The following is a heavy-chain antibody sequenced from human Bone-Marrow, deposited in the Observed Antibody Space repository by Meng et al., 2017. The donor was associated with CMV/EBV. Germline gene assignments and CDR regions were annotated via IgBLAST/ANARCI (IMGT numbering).Heavy chain of an antibody. CDR2: IKQNGSEK. Sequence: GESLKISCAASGFTFSNAWMSWVRQAPGKGLEWVANIKQNGSEKYYVDSVKGRFTISRDNAKNSLYLQMNSLRAEDTAVYYCARDSYYDFWSGYGYYYYGMDVWGQGTTVTVS. CDR1: GFTFSNAW. V-gene: IGHV3-7*01. D-gene: IGHD3-3*01. J-gene: IGHJ6*02. CDR3: ARDSYYDFWSGYGYYYYGMDV.